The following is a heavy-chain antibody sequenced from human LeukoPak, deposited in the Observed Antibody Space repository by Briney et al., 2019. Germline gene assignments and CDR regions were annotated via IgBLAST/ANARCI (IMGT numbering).Heavy chain of an antibody. CDR2: ISSSSYI. V-gene: IGHV3-21*01. CDR3: ARDMRPWAAAGTGDY. D-gene: IGHD6-13*01. J-gene: IGHJ4*02. CDR1: GFTFSSYS. Sequence: PGGSLRLSCAASGFTFSSYSMNWVRQAPGKGLEWVSSISSSSYIYYADSVKGRFTISRDNAKNSLYLQMNSLRAEDTAVYYCARDMRPWAAAGTGDYWGQGTLVTVSS.